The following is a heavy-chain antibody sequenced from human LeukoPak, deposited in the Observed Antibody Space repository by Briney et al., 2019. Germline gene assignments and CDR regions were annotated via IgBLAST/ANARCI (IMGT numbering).Heavy chain of an antibody. Sequence: PGGSVRLSCASTRFTHSRQCVIGVRQAPGKGLEWVSSISSSSSYIYYADSVKGRFTISRDNAKNSLYLQMNSLRAKDTAVYYCAGELLGEQWLEGPWDVWGKGTTVTVSS. J-gene: IGHJ6*04. D-gene: IGHD6-19*01. CDR1: RFTHSRQC. V-gene: IGHV3-21*01. CDR2: ISSSSSYI. CDR3: AGELLGEQWLEGPWDV.